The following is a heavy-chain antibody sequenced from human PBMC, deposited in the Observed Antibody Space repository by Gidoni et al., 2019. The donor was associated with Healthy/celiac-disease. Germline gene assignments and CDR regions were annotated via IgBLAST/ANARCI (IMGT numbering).Heavy chain of an antibody. J-gene: IGHJ4*02. CDR2: IWYDGSNK. CDR3: ARDRRYCSGGSCLYYFDY. V-gene: IGHV3-33*01. D-gene: IGHD2-15*01. Sequence: VQLVESGGGVVQPGRSLSLSCAASGFTFSSYGMHWVRQAPGKGLEGVAVIWYDGSNKYYADSVKGRFTISRDNSKNTLYLQMNSLRAEDTAVYYCARDRRYCSGGSCLYYFDYWGQGTLVTVSS. CDR1: GFTFSSYG.